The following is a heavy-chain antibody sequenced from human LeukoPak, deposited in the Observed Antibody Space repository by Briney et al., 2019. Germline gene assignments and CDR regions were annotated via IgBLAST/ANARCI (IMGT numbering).Heavy chain of an antibody. CDR1: GGSISSYY. CDR2: IYYSGST. D-gene: IGHD5-18*01. V-gene: IGHV4-59*01. Sequence: SETLSLTCTVSGGSISSYYWSWLRQPPGKGLEWIGYIYYSGSTNYNPSLKGRVTISVDTSKNQFSLKLSSVTAADTAVYYCARDGYSYGFGYWGQGTLVTVSS. CDR3: ARDGYSYGFGY. J-gene: IGHJ4*02.